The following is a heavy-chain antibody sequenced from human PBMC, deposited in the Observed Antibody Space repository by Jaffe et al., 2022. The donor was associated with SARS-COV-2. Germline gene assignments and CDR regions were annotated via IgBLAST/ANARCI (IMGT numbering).Heavy chain of an antibody. V-gene: IGHV3-30*04. J-gene: IGHJ3*02. CDR3: ARDPGPYYDILTGAGGDAFDI. D-gene: IGHD3-9*01. CDR1: GFTFSSYA. Sequence: QVQLVESGGGVVQPGRSLRLSCAASGFTFSSYAMHWVRQAPGKGLEWVAVISYDGSNKYYADSVKGRFTISRDNSKNTLYLQMNSLRAEDTAVYYCARDPGPYYDILTGAGGDAFDIWGQGTMVTVSS. CDR2: ISYDGSNK.